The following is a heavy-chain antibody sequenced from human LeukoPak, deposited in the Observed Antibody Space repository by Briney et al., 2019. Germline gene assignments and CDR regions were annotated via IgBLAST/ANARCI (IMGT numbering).Heavy chain of an antibody. CDR1: GFTFDDYA. Sequence: GGSLRLSCVPSGFTFDDYAMSWVRQAPGKGLEWFSGINWNGDNTVYADSVKGRFTISRDNAKNSLYLQINSLGAEDTAFYYCASDRRSDSSGYAFDIWGQGTMVTVSS. D-gene: IGHD3-22*01. J-gene: IGHJ3*02. V-gene: IGHV3-20*04. CDR3: ASDRRSDSSGYAFDI. CDR2: INWNGDNT.